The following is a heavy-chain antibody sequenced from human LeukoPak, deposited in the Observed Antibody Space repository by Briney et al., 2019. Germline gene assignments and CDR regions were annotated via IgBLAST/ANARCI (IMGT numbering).Heavy chain of an antibody. V-gene: IGHV3-23*01. CDR1: GFTFSSHA. Sequence: GGSLRLSCVASGFTFSSHAMTWFRQAPGKGLQWVSAISGGRTYYADSVKGRFTISRDNSKNTLYLQMNSLRAEDTAVYYCAKEAAAGSWFDPWGQGTLVTVSS. D-gene: IGHD6-13*01. CDR2: ISGGRT. J-gene: IGHJ5*02. CDR3: AKEAAAGSWFDP.